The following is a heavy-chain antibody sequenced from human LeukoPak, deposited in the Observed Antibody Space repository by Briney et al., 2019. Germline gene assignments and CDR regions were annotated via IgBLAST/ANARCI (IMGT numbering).Heavy chain of an antibody. CDR3: ARDVLGWGSNWYFDL. J-gene: IGHJ2*01. CDR2: IYYSGST. V-gene: IGHV4-59*01. CDR1: GGSISSYY. D-gene: IGHD3-16*01. Sequence: SETLSLTCTVSGGSISSYYWSWIRQPPGKGLEGIGYIYYSGSTNYNPSLKSRVTISVDTSKNQFSLKLSPVTAADTAVYYCARDVLGWGSNWYFDLWGRGTLVTVSS.